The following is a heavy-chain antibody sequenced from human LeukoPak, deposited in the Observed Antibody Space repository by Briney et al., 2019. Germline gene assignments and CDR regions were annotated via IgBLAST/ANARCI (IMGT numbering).Heavy chain of an antibody. CDR2: ISAYNGNT. D-gene: IGHD3/OR15-3a*01. Sequence: ASVKVSCKASGYTFTTYAISWVRQAPGQGLEWMGWISAYNGNTDYAQRLQGRVTMTTDTSTSTVYMELRSLTSDDTAVYYCARGRDGCVDWPYWCQGPLVIVSS. J-gene: IGHJ4*02. CDR1: GYTFTTYA. CDR3: ARGRDGCVDWPY. V-gene: IGHV1-18*04.